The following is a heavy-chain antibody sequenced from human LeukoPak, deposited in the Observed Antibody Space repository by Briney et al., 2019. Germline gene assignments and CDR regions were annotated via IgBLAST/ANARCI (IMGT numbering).Heavy chain of an antibody. D-gene: IGHD6-13*01. CDR3: ANSAAGTVFDY. J-gene: IGHJ4*02. CDR2: INPNTGDT. V-gene: IGHV1-2*02. Sequence: GSVKVSCKASGYTFTDYYIHWVRQAPGQGLEWMGWINPNTGDTDYEQNFQGRVTVTRDTSITTAYMELSRLRSDDTAVYYCANSAAGTVFDYWGQGTLVTVSS. CDR1: GYTFTDYY.